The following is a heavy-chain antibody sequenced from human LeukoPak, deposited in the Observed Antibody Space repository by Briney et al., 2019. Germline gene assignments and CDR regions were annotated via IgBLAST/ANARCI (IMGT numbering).Heavy chain of an antibody. V-gene: IGHV3-7*01. CDR2: IKQDGSEK. D-gene: IGHD2-15*01. CDR1: GITFSSYW. CDR3: ARDTRGGGSFD. Sequence: PGGSLSLSCVASGITFSSYWMSWVRQGPGKGLEWVANIKQDGSEKYYVDSVKGRFTISRDNAKNSLYLQMNSLRAEDTAVYYCARDTRGGGSFDWGQGTLVTVSS. J-gene: IGHJ4*02.